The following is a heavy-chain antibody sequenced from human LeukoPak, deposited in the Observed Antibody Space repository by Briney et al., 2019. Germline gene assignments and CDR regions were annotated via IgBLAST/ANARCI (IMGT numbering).Heavy chain of an antibody. J-gene: IGHJ4*02. CDR2: INPNSGGT. V-gene: IGHV1-2*02. D-gene: IGHD6-13*01. Sequence: ASVKVSCKASGYTFTGYYMHWVRQAPGQGLEWMGWINPNSGGTNYAQKFQGRVTMTRDTSISTAYMELSSLISDDTAVYYCARGSSLGQQLVKYGNDYWGQGTLVTVSS. CDR3: ARGSSLGQQLVKYGNDY. CDR1: GYTFTGYY.